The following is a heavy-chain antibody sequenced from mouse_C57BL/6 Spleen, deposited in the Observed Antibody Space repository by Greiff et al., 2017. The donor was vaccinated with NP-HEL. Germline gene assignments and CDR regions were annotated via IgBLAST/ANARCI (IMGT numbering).Heavy chain of an antibody. CDR2: INPNNGGT. D-gene: IGHD1-1*01. Sequence: VQLQQSGPELVKPGASVKMSCKASGYTFTDYNMHWVKQSHGKSLEWIGYINPNNGGTSYNQKFKGKATLTVNKSSSTAYMELRSLTSEDSAVYYCARSPYYYGSSTYAMDYGGQGTSVTVSS. J-gene: IGHJ4*01. CDR1: GYTFTDYN. V-gene: IGHV1-22*01. CDR3: ARSPYYYGSSTYAMDY.